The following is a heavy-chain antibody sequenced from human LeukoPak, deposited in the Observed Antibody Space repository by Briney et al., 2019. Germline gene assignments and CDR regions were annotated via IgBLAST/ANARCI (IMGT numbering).Heavy chain of an antibody. CDR2: INHSGST. CDR3: ARKGGSPFDY. CDR1: GGSFSGYY. J-gene: IGHJ4*02. D-gene: IGHD3-16*01. Sequence: SETLSLTCAVYGGSFSGYYWSWIRQPPGKGLEWIGEINHSGSTNYNPSLKSRVTISVDTSKNQFYLKLSSVTAGHTAVYYCARKGGSPFDYWGQGTLVTVSS. V-gene: IGHV4-34*01.